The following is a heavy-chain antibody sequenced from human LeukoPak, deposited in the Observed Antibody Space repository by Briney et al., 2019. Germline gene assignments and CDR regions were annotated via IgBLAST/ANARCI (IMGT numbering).Heavy chain of an antibody. Sequence: GSLRLSCAASGFTFSSYSMNWVRQPPGKGLEWIGEINHSGSTNYNPSLKSRVTISVDTSKNQFSLKLSSVTAADTAVYYCARGKQQLVFPDYWGQGTLVTVSS. CDR3: ARGKQQLVFPDY. CDR2: INHSGST. D-gene: IGHD6-13*01. V-gene: IGHV4-34*01. CDR1: GFTFSSYS. J-gene: IGHJ4*02.